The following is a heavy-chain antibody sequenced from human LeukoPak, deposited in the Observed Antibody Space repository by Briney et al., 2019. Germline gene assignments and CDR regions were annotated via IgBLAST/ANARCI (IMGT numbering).Heavy chain of an antibody. D-gene: IGHD6-13*01. CDR1: GFTFSDYY. V-gene: IGHV3-11*01. CDR2: ISSSGSTI. Sequence: GGSLRLSCAASGFTFSDYYMSWIRQAPGKGLEWVSYISSSGSTIYYADSVKGRFTISRDNAKNSLYLQMNSLRAEDTAVYYCARSLGQQLVGRVYYYYYMDVWGKGTTVTISS. J-gene: IGHJ6*03. CDR3: ARSLGQQLVGRVYYYYYMDV.